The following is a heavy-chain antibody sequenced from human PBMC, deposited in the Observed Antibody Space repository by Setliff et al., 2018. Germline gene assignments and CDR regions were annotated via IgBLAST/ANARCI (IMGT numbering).Heavy chain of an antibody. D-gene: IGHD4-4*01. J-gene: IGHJ3*02. V-gene: IGHV4-59*01. CDR1: GGSISSYY. CDR3: ARGGNDYKWGAFDI. Sequence: SETLSLTCTVSGGSISSYYWSWIRQPPGKGLEWIGYIYYSGSTNYNPSLKSRVTISVDTSKNQFSLKLRSVTAADTAVYYCARGGNDYKWGAFDIWGQGTMVTVSS. CDR2: IYYSGST.